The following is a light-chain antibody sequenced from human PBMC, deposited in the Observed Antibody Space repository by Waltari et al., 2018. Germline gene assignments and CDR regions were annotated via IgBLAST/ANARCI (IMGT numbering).Light chain of an antibody. CDR3: QSYDSSPSGVV. V-gene: IGLV1-40*01. J-gene: IGLJ2*01. CDR2: GNT. Sequence: QSVLTQPPSMSGAPGQRVPIPCTGRSSTLGAGYDVHWYQQLPGAAPKLLLYGNTYRPSGVPDRFSGSKSGTSASLAITGLQAEDEADYYCQSYDSSPSGVVFGGGTKLTVL. CDR1: SSTLGAGYD.